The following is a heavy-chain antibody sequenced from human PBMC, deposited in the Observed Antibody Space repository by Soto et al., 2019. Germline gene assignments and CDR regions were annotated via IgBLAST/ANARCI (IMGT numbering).Heavy chain of an antibody. CDR2: ISSSGSTI. Sequence: XGSLRLSCAASGFTFSSYEMNWVRQAPGKGLEWVSYISSSGSTIYYADSVKGRFTISRDNAKNSLYLQMNSLRAEDTAVYYCAKARIQLWSGASDYWGQGTLVTVSS. V-gene: IGHV3-48*03. CDR3: AKARIQLWSGASDY. D-gene: IGHD5-18*01. CDR1: GFTFSSYE. J-gene: IGHJ4*02.